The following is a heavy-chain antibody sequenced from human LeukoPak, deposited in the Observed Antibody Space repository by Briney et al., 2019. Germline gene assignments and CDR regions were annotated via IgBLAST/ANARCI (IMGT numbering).Heavy chain of an antibody. V-gene: IGHV4-61*01. CDR2: IYYSGST. J-gene: IGHJ4*02. Sequence: SETLSLTCTVSGGSVSSGSYYWSWIRQPPGKGLEWIGYIYYSGSTNYNPSLKSRVTISVDTSKNQFSLKLSSVTAADTAVYFCARRMTTVTEWGQGTLVTVSS. CDR3: ARRMTTVTE. D-gene: IGHD4-17*01. CDR1: GGSVSSGSYY.